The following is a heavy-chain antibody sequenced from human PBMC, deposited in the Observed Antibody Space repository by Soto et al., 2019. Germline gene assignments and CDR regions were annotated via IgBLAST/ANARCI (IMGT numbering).Heavy chain of an antibody. J-gene: IGHJ3*02. D-gene: IGHD3-10*01. CDR1: AQICFSNTAI. V-gene: IGHV6-1*01. CDR2: TDYTCQWHN. CDR3: ARESGFLSDGFDS. Sequence: SETLSLTCAISAQICFSNTAIWNWTRQSPSKGFEWLGRTDYTCQWHNYYAESVKRRITIHPDTSNNQFYLQLNSVTTSDTAVDQCARESGFLSDGFDSWGRGTMVTVSS.